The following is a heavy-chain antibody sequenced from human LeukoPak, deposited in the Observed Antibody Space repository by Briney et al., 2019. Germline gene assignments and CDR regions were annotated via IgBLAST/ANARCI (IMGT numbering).Heavy chain of an antibody. CDR3: ARDRSGDGYCSGGSCYSGRDY. Sequence: ASVKVSCKASGYTFTGYYMHWVRQAPGQGLEGMGWINPNSGGTNYAQKFQGRVTMTRDTSISTAYMELSRLRSDDTAVYYCARDRSGDGYCSGGSCYSGRDYWGQGTLVTVSS. CDR1: GYTFTGYY. J-gene: IGHJ4*02. CDR2: INPNSGGT. D-gene: IGHD2-15*01. V-gene: IGHV1-2*02.